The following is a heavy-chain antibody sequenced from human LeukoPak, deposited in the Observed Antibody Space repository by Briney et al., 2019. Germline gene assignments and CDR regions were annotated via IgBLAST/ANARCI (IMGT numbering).Heavy chain of an antibody. CDR1: GGTFSSYA. V-gene: IGHV1-69*04. J-gene: IGHJ6*02. Sequence: SVKVSCKASGGTFSSYAISWVRQAPGQGLEWMGRIIPILGIANYAQKFQGRVTITADKSTSIAYMELSSLRSEDTAVYYCASGEQQLVATYYYGMDVWGQGTTVTVSS. D-gene: IGHD6-13*01. CDR3: ASGEQQLVATYYYGMDV. CDR2: IIPILGIA.